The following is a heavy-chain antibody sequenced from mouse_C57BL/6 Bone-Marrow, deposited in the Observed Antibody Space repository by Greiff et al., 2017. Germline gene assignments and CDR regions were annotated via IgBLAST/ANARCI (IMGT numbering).Heavy chain of an antibody. CDR3: ARHQEGYYVGFAY. CDR2: ISSGGSYT. D-gene: IGHD2-3*01. V-gene: IGHV5-6*01. J-gene: IGHJ3*01. CDR1: GFTFSSYG. Sequence: EVKLVESGGDLVKPGGSLKLSCAASGFTFSSYGMSWVRQTPDKRLEWVATISSGGSYTYYPDRVKGRFTISRDNAKNTLYLQMSSLKSEDTAMYYCARHQEGYYVGFAYWGQGTLVTVSA.